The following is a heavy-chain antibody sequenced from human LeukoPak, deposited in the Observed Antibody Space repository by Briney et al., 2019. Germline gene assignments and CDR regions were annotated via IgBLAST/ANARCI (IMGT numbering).Heavy chain of an antibody. CDR1: GFTFSSYA. CDR2: IWYDGSHG. J-gene: IGHJ3*02. V-gene: IGHV3-33*01. Sequence: PGGSLRLSCAASGFTFSSYAMHWVRQAPGKGLEWVAVIWYDGSHGYYAESVKGRFTISRDNSKNTMYLQMSSLRAEDTAVYYCAREDVLTGYSNAFDIWGQGTVVTVAS. CDR3: AREDVLTGYSNAFDI. D-gene: IGHD3-9*01.